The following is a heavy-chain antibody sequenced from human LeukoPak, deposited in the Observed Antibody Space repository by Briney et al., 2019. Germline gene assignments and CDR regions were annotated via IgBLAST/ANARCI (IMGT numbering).Heavy chain of an antibody. CDR2: IIPILGIA. Sequence: GASVKVSCKASGGTFSSCTITWVRPAPGQGLEWMGRIIPILGIANYAQKFQGRVTITADKSTSTAYMELSSLRSEDTAVYYCARDCTNGVCLGDYYGMDVWGQGTTVTVSS. V-gene: IGHV1-69*04. CDR3: ARDCTNGVCLGDYYGMDV. D-gene: IGHD2-8*01. J-gene: IGHJ6*02. CDR1: GGTFSSCT.